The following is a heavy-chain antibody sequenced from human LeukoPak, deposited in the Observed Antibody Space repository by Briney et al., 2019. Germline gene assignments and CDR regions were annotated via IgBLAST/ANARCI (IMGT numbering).Heavy chain of an antibody. J-gene: IGHJ4*02. Sequence: GGSLRLSCAASGFTFSTYSMHWLRQAPGKGLEWVAFVSSDGSYQHYADSVKGRFTISRDNSRNTLYLQMNSLRHDDTAVYYCASEWDQREFGYWGLGTLVTVSS. V-gene: IGHV3-30*04. CDR1: GFTFSTYS. D-gene: IGHD1-26*01. CDR2: VSSDGSYQ. CDR3: ASEWDQREFGY.